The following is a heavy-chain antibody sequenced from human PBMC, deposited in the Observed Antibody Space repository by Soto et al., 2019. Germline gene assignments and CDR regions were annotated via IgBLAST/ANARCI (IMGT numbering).Heavy chain of an antibody. D-gene: IGHD6-19*01. Sequence: ASVKVSCKASGYRFTNYYIHWVRQAPGQGLEWMGRMNIDTGGTTFAQNFQGRVTMTRDTSISTAYMELSRLRSDDTAVYYCARKASSGWYDYWGQGTLVTVSS. CDR3: ARKASSGWYDY. CDR2: MNIDTGGT. V-gene: IGHV1-2*06. J-gene: IGHJ4*02. CDR1: GYRFTNYY.